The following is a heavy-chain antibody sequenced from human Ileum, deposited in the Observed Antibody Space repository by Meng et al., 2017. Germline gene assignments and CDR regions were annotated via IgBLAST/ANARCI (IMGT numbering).Heavy chain of an antibody. J-gene: IGHJ4*02. V-gene: IGHV4-39*07. Sequence: SETLSLTCTVSGGSISSSSYYWGWIRQPPGKGLEWIGSIYYSGSTYYNPSLKSRVTISVDTSKNQFSLKLSSVTAADTAGYYCAREGLGVLLWFGEFDYWGQGTLVTSPQ. CDR3: AREGLGVLLWFGEFDY. CDR1: GGSISSSSYY. CDR2: IYYSGST. D-gene: IGHD3-10*01.